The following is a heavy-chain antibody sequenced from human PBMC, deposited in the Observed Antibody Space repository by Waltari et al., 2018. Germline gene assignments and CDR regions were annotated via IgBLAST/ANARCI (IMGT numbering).Heavy chain of an antibody. V-gene: IGHV4-39*01. CDR3: ARMVGHTALDY. CDR2: IYSSGST. J-gene: IGHJ4*02. CDR1: GVPISSTSYY. Sequence: QLQESGPGLVKPSETLSLTCAVSGVPISSTSYYWGWIRQPPGKGLVWIANIYSSGSTYYNPYLKSRGTISVDTSKNQFSLKLTSVTATDTAVYYCARMVGHTALDYWGQGTLVTVSS. D-gene: IGHD5-18*01.